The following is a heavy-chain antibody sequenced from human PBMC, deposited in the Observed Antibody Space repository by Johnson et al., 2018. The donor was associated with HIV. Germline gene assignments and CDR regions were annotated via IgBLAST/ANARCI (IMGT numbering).Heavy chain of an antibody. J-gene: IGHJ3*02. CDR1: AFTFFNYA. CDR2: IYSGGSP. V-gene: IGHV3-66*01. Sequence: VQLVESGGGMVQPGGSLRLSCAASAFTFFNYAMTWVRQAPGKGLEWVSVIYSGGSPYYADSVKGRFTISRDNSKNTLYLQMNSLRAEDTAVYYCARLGLTDAFDIWGQGTMVTVS. CDR3: ARLGLTDAFDI. D-gene: IGHD2-8*01.